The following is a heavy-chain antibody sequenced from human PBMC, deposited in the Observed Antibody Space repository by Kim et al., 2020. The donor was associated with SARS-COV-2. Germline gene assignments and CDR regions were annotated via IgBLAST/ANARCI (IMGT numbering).Heavy chain of an antibody. D-gene: IGHD3-22*01. CDR3: AKDDYYGSSGYYY. J-gene: IGHJ4*02. Sequence: YADSVKGRVTISPDNSKNTLYLQMNGLGAEDTAVYYCAKDDYYGSSGYYYWGQGTLVTVSS. V-gene: IGHV3-23*01.